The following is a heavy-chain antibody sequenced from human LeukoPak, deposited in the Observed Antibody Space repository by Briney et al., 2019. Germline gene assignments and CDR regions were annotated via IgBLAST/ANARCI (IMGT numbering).Heavy chain of an antibody. CDR1: GYTFTSYY. V-gene: IGHV1-46*01. CDR2: INPSGGST. Sequence: ASVKVSCKASGYTFTSYYMHWVRQAPGQGLEWMGIINPSGGSTSYAQKFRGRVTMTRDMSTSTVYMELSSLRSEDTAVYYCARRGPIRYFDWLSDDAFDIWGQGTMVTVSS. D-gene: IGHD3-9*01. J-gene: IGHJ3*02. CDR3: ARRGPIRYFDWLSDDAFDI.